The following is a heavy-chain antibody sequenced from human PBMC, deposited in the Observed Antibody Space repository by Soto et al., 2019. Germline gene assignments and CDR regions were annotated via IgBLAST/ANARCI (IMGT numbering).Heavy chain of an antibody. J-gene: IGHJ4*02. Sequence: EVQLVEAGGGLVEPGGSLRLSCAASGFTVTNYEMSWVHQAPGKGLEWVSYINSGGTSIKYADSVKGRFTISRDNARNSLYLQMNSLRDEDTAVYYCARENYGDAFDFWGQGALVTVSS. V-gene: IGHV3-48*03. CDR2: INSGGTSI. D-gene: IGHD4-17*01. CDR3: ARENYGDAFDF. CDR1: GFTVTNYE.